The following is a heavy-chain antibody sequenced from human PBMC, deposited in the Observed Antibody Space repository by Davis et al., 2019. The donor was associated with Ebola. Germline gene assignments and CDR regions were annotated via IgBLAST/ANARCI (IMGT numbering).Heavy chain of an antibody. CDR1: GFTFADYA. CDR3: ARVNAATGYSRFDT. Sequence: PGGSLRLSCVASGFTFADYAMSWVRQAPGKGLEWPSGINWNGGSTGYVDSVKGRFTISRDNAKNSLYLRMNSLRVEDTALYHCARVNAATGYSRFDTWGQGTLVTVSS. V-gene: IGHV3-20*01. D-gene: IGHD3-9*01. J-gene: IGHJ5*01. CDR2: INWNGGST.